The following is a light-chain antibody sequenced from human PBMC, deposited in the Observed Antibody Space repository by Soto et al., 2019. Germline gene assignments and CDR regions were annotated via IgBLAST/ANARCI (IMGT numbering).Light chain of an antibody. CDR2: ATS. Sequence: DIQRTQSTASMSAWVGDRVKITCRAIQSIAGYLNWYQQKPGEAPKLLIYATSTLQSGVPSRFSGSGSGADYTLTISSLQPEDFAPYSCQQSHSTPRTFGQVT. V-gene: IGKV1-39*01. J-gene: IGKJ1*01. CDR1: QSIAGY. CDR3: QQSHSTPRT.